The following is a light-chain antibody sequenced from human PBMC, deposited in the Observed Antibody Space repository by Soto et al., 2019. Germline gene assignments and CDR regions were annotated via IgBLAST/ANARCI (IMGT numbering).Light chain of an antibody. CDR1: QSVSSN. J-gene: IGKJ4*01. CDR3: QQYGSSPLT. V-gene: IGKV3-15*01. Sequence: EIMMTQSPGTLSASPGERATLSCRASQSVSSNLAWYQQKPGQAPRLLIYAVSTRATGIPARFSGSGSGTEFTLTISSLQSEDFAVYYCQQYGSSPLTFGGGTKVEIK. CDR2: AVS.